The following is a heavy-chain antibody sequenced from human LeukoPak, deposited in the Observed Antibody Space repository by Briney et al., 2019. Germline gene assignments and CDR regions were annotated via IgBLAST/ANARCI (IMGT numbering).Heavy chain of an antibody. CDR3: ARDHLVNAYCGGDCSDFDY. Sequence: ASVKVSCKASGYTFTGYYMHWVRQAPGQGLEWMGRINPNSGGTNCAQKFQGRVTMTRDTSISTAYMELSRLRSDDTAVYYCARDHLVNAYCGGDCSDFDYWGQGTLVTVSS. J-gene: IGHJ4*02. D-gene: IGHD2-21*02. CDR1: GYTFTGYY. V-gene: IGHV1-2*06. CDR2: INPNSGGT.